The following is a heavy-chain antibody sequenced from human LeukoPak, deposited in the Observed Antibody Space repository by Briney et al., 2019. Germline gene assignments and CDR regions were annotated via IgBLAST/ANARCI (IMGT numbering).Heavy chain of an antibody. D-gene: IGHD4-17*01. V-gene: IGHV3-9*01. CDR1: GFTFDDYA. CDR2: ITWNRDNI. Sequence: GGSLRLSCAASGFTFDDYAMHWVRQAPGKGLEWVSGITWNRDNIGYGDSVKGRFTISRDNVKNSLYLQMNSLRAEDTAVYYCARASSWVTTDYWGQGTLVTVSS. J-gene: IGHJ4*02. CDR3: ARASSWVTTDY.